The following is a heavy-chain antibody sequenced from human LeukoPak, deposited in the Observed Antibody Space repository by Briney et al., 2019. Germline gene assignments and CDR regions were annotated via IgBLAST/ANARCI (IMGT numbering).Heavy chain of an antibody. CDR3: AKRFGESPAGAFDI. CDR1: GFTFSDYY. D-gene: IGHD3-10*01. CDR2: ISSSSSYT. Sequence: GGSLRLSCAASGFTFSDYYMSWIRQAPGKGLEWVSYISSSSSYTNYADSVKGRFTISRDNAKNSLYLQMNSLKPEDTAVYYCAKRFGESPAGAFDIWGQGTMVTVSS. V-gene: IGHV3-11*06. J-gene: IGHJ3*02.